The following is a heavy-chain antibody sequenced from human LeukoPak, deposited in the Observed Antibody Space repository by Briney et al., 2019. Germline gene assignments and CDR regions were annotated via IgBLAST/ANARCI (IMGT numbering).Heavy chain of an antibody. V-gene: IGHV4-59*01. CDR2: IYNSGTT. CDR3: ARDKGNFDY. CDR1: GGSISSNF. J-gene: IGHJ4*02. D-gene: IGHD6-13*01. Sequence: SGTLSLTCTVSGGSISSNFWSWIRQPPGKGLEYIGYIYNSGTTNYNPSLKSRVTISVDTSKNQFSLKLSSVTAADTAVYYCARDKGNFDYWGQGTLVTVSS.